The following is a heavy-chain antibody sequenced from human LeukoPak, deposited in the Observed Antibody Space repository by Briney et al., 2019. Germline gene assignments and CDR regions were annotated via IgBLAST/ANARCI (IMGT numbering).Heavy chain of an antibody. CDR1: EFTFSKYT. D-gene: IGHD6-13*01. Sequence: GGSLRLSCADSEFTFSKYTMTWVRQAPGEGLEWISSISSSSSNIYYADSVKGRFTISRDNAKNSLYLQMNSLRVEDTAVYYCARRIAAAGTDYWGQGTLVTVSS. CDR2: ISSSSSNI. V-gene: IGHV3-21*01. CDR3: ARRIAAAGTDY. J-gene: IGHJ4*02.